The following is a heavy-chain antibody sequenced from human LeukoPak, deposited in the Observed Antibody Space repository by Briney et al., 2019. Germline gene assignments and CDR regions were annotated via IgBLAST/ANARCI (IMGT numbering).Heavy chain of an antibody. CDR3: AAGDYDSSGYYYYFDY. J-gene: IGHJ4*02. Sequence: ASVKVSCKASGGTFSSYAIIWVRQAPGQGLEWMGGIIPIFGTANYAQKFQGRVTITTDESTSTAYMELSSLRSEDTAVYYCAAGDYDSSGYYYYFDYWGQGTLVTVSS. CDR1: GGTFSSYA. CDR2: IIPIFGTA. D-gene: IGHD3-22*01. V-gene: IGHV1-69*05.